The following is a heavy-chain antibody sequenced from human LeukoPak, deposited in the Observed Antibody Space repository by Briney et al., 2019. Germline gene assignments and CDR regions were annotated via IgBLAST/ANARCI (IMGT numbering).Heavy chain of an antibody. J-gene: IGHJ4*02. Sequence: TSETLSLTCTVSGGSISSYYWSWIRQPPGKGLEWIGYIYYSGSTNYNPSLKSRVTISVDMSKNQFSLKLTSVTAADTAVYYCARRRVDGYTDYWGQGTLVTVSS. CDR1: GGSISSYY. V-gene: IGHV4-59*08. CDR3: ARRRVDGYTDY. D-gene: IGHD5-24*01. CDR2: IYYSGST.